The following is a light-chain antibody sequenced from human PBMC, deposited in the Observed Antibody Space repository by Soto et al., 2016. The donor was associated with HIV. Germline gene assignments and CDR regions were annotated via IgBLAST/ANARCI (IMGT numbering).Light chain of an antibody. V-gene: IGLV3-21*03. J-gene: IGLJ2*01. Sequence: SYELTQPPSVSVAPGKTARITCGGNNIGSKSVHWYQQKPGQAPVLVVYDDSDRPSGIPERFSGSNSGNTATLTISRVEAGDEADYYCQVWDTSSDLVVFGGGTKLDRP. CDR3: QVWDTSSDLVV. CDR1: NIGSKS. CDR2: DDS.